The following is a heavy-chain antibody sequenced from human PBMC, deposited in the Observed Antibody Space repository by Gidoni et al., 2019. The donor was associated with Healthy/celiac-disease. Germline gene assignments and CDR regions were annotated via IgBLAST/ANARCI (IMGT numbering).Heavy chain of an antibody. V-gene: IGHV1-46*03. J-gene: IGHJ4*02. CDR3: ARYETGVTGFDD. Sequence: QVQLLQSGPEVNKPGASVKFSCKASGYTFTSYYMPWVRQAPGQGLEWMGIINPSGVSTSYAKKFQGRVTMTRDTYTSTVYMELSSLRSEDTAVYYCARYETGVTGFDDWGQGTLVTVSS. CDR2: INPSGVST. D-gene: IGHD3-16*01. CDR1: GYTFTSYY.